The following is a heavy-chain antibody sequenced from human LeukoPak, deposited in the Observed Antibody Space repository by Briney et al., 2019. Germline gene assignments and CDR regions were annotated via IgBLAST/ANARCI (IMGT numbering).Heavy chain of an antibody. CDR3: ARVTYSSDWPKYSYYAMDL. Sequence: ASVKVSCKASGYTFTSYGISWVRQAPGQGLEWLGWISAYNGNTNYAQKLQDRVIMTTDSSTSTAYMELRSLRSDDTAVYYCARVTYSSDWPKYSYYAMDLWGQGTTVTVSS. CDR2: ISAYNGNT. CDR1: GYTFTSYG. V-gene: IGHV1-18*01. D-gene: IGHD6-25*01. J-gene: IGHJ6*02.